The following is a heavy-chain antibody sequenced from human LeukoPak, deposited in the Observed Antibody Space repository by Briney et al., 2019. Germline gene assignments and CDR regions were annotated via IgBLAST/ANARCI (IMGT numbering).Heavy chain of an antibody. V-gene: IGHV1-2*02. J-gene: IGHJ4*02. Sequence: ASVKVSCKASGYTFTGYYMHWVRQAPGQGLEWMGWINPNCGGTNYAQKFQGRVTMTRDTSISTAYMELSRLRSDDTAVYYCARDYYYDSSGYAPFDYWGQGTLVTVSS. CDR2: INPNCGGT. D-gene: IGHD3-22*01. CDR3: ARDYYYDSSGYAPFDY. CDR1: GYTFTGYY.